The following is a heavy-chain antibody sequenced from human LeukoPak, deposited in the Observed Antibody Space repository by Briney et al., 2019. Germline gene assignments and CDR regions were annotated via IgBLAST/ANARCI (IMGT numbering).Heavy chain of an antibody. Sequence: ASVKVSCKASGYDFASYGLGWLRQAPGQGPEWMGWISGYNGNTRFAPKVQGRVTMTADTATSTAYMELRSLRSDDTAVYYCARGRFHRGWFDPWGQGTLVTVSS. V-gene: IGHV1-18*01. CDR3: ARGRFHRGWFDP. CDR1: GYDFASYG. J-gene: IGHJ5*02. CDR2: ISGYNGNT. D-gene: IGHD3-3*01.